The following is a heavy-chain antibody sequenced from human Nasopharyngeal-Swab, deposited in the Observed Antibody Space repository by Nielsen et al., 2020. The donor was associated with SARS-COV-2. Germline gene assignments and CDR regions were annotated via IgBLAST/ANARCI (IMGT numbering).Heavy chain of an antibody. CDR2: ISSSSSYI. D-gene: IGHD3-3*01. CDR1: GFTVSSYS. Sequence: GEALKISCAASGFTVSSYSMNWVRQAPGKGLEWVSSISSSSSYIYYADSVKGRFTISRDNAKNSLYLQMNSLRAEDTAVYYCARSGELRFLEWLNTRPDYWGQGTLVTVSS. V-gene: IGHV3-21*01. J-gene: IGHJ4*02. CDR3: ARSGELRFLEWLNTRPDY.